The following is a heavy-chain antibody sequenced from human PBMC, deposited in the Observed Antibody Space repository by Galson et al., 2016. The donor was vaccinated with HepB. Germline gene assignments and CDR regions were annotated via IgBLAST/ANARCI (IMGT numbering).Heavy chain of an antibody. CDR3: ARAGYNDFWSDYWPSGHYFDD. Sequence: SVKVSCKASGYTFTSYDINWVRQAAGQGLEWMGWMNPNSGNRGYAQKLQGRITMTRNTSINTAYMELSSLRSEDTAVYYCARAGYNDFWSDYWPSGHYFDDWGQGTLVTVSS. D-gene: IGHD3-3*01. V-gene: IGHV1-8*01. CDR1: GYTFTSYD. J-gene: IGHJ4*02. CDR2: MNPNSGNR.